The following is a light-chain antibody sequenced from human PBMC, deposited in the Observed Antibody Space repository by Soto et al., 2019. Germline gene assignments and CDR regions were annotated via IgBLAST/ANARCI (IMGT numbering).Light chain of an antibody. CDR3: QQYGSSPMYT. V-gene: IGKV3-20*01. CDR2: GAS. Sequence: EIVLTQSPGTLSLSPGERATLSCRASQSVSGSYLAWFQQRPGQAPRLLIYGASTRATGIPDRFSGSGSGTDVTLTISRLEPEDFAVYYCQQYGSSPMYTFGQGTKLEIK. J-gene: IGKJ2*01. CDR1: QSVSGSY.